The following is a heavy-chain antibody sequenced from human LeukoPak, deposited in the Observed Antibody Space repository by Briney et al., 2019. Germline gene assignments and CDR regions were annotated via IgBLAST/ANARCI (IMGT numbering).Heavy chain of an antibody. Sequence: PGGSLRLSCAASGFTFSSYAMSWVRQAPGKGLEWVSAISGSGGSTYYADSVKGRFTISRDNSKNTLYLQMNSLRAEDTAVYCCAKDLEGFTIFGVVIIAGIDYWGQGTLVTVSS. J-gene: IGHJ4*02. CDR2: ISGSGGST. CDR1: GFTFSSYA. V-gene: IGHV3-23*01. D-gene: IGHD3-3*01. CDR3: AKDLEGFTIFGVVIIAGIDY.